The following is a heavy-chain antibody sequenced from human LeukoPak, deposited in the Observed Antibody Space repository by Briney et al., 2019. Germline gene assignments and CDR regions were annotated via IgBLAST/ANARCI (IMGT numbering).Heavy chain of an antibody. D-gene: IGHD2-21*02. V-gene: IGHV3-23*01. CDR1: GFTFTSYA. CDR3: AKDEQEYCGGDCPFDY. J-gene: IGHJ4*02. CDR2: ISGSGGST. Sequence: GGSLRLSCAASGFTFTSYAMIWVRQAPGKGLEWVSVISGSGGSTYYADSVKGRFTISRDNSERTLYLQMNSLRAEDTAVYYCAKDEQEYCGGDCPFDYWGQGTLVTVSS.